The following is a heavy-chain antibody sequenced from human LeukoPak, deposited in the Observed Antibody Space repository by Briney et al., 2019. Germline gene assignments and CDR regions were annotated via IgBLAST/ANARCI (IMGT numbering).Heavy chain of an antibody. CDR2: IYTSGST. D-gene: IGHD6-19*01. J-gene: IGHJ4*02. CDR1: GDSISTGSYY. Sequence: SETLSLTCTVSGDSISTGSYYWSWIRQPAGKGLEWLGRIYTSGSTNYNPSLKSRVTISVATSKNQFSLKLSSVTATDKSLYYCAGAHKYSSGWLDYWGQGTLVTVSS. V-gene: IGHV4-61*02. CDR3: AGAHKYSSGWLDY.